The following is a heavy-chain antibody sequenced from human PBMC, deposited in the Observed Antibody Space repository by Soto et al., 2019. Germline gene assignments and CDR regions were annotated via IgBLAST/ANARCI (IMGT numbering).Heavy chain of an antibody. Sequence: QLQLQESGSGLVKPSQTLSLTCAVSGGSISSGGYSWSWIRQPPGKGSKWIGYIYHSGSTYCNPSLKSRVTTSVDSSKNQFSLKLSSVTAADTAVYYCARVVTGTDYYYYGMDVWGQGTTVTVSS. J-gene: IGHJ6*02. V-gene: IGHV4-30-2*01. CDR3: ARVVTGTDYYYYGMDV. CDR2: IYHSGST. D-gene: IGHD1-7*01. CDR1: GGSISSGGYS.